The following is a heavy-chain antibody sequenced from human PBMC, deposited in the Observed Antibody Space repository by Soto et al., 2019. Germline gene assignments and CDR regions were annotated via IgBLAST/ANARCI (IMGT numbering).Heavy chain of an antibody. J-gene: IGHJ6*02. Sequence: VQLVESGGGVVQPGRSLRLSCAASGFTFSSYGMHWVRQAPGKGLEWVAVIWDDGSNKYYADSVKGRFTISRDNSKNTLYLQMDSLRAEDTAAYYCARDGAAGTPYYYSGMDVWGQGTTVTVSS. D-gene: IGHD6-13*01. CDR1: GFTFSSYG. CDR3: ARDGAAGTPYYYSGMDV. CDR2: IWDDGSNK. V-gene: IGHV3-33*01.